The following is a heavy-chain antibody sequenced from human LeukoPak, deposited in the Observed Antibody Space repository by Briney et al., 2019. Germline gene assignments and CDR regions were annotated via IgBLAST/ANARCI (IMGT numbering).Heavy chain of an antibody. V-gene: IGHV3-21*06. J-gene: IGHJ6*02. CDR1: GFSFNSYT. D-gene: IGHD2/OR15-2a*01. Sequence: GGSLRLSCLASGFSFNSYTMNWVREAPGKGLEWVSTISPGVSGYTWYAESVKGRFTISRDNPENSLYLQMDSLRADDTAVYYCVRDVSRRIGMDVWGQGTTVTISS. CDR2: ISPGVSGYT. CDR3: VRDVSRRIGMDV.